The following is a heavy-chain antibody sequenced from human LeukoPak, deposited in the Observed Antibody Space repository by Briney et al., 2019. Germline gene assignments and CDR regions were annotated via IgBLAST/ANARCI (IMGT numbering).Heavy chain of an antibody. CDR3: VSWTYTFSS. J-gene: IGHJ4*02. V-gene: IGHV3-7*01. D-gene: IGHD2/OR15-2a*01. CDR2: MNQDGSHK. Sequence: GGSLRLSCAASEVNFSPTWMSWIRQTPGKGLEWVAHMNQDGSHKYYLDSVQGRFTISRDNAKNSLYLQMSTLRADDTAVYYCVSWTYTFSSWGQGTLVTVSS. CDR1: EVNFSPTW.